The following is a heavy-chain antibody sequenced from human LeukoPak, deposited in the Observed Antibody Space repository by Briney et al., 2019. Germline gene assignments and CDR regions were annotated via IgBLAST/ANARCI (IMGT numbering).Heavy chain of an antibody. CDR1: GGSMSSGGYY. CDR2: IYSSGST. V-gene: IGHV4-61*08. CDR3: ARVAYSSSEGGCYFDY. D-gene: IGHD6-6*01. J-gene: IGHJ4*02. Sequence: SETLSLTCTVSGGSMSSGGYYGSWIRQHPGKGLEWIGCIYSSGSTNYNPSLKSRVTMSVDTSKNQFSLKLSSVTAADTAVYYCARVAYSSSEGGCYFDYWGQGTLVTVSS.